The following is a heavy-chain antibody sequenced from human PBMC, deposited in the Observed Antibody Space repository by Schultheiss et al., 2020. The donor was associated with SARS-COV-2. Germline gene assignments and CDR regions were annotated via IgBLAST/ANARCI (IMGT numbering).Heavy chain of an antibody. CDR1: GFTFSDYA. CDR2: ISYDGSDI. J-gene: IGHJ4*02. V-gene: IGHV3-30-3*01. CDR3: AKGTEQLHYSDY. Sequence: GESLKISCAASGFTFSDYAMHWVRQAPGKGLEWVAFISYDGSDIYYLDSVEGRFTISRDTSKSTLFLQMHSLRTEDTAVYYCAKGTEQLHYSDYWGQGTLVTVSS. D-gene: IGHD1-26*01.